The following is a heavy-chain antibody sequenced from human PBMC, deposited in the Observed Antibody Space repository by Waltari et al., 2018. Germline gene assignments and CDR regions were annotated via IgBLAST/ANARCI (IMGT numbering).Heavy chain of an antibody. V-gene: IGHV4-30-4*08. CDR3: ARDFGATDAFEI. CDR2: IFYSGTT. Sequence: QVQLHESGPGLVKPSQTLSLTCTVSGASISSGDYYWSWIRQPPGRGLEWIGDIFYSGTTSYNPSLKSRLDISIDTSKNQFSLNVSSVTAADTAVYYCARDFGATDAFEIWGQGTMVTVSS. J-gene: IGHJ3*02. CDR1: GASISSGDYY. D-gene: IGHD3-10*01.